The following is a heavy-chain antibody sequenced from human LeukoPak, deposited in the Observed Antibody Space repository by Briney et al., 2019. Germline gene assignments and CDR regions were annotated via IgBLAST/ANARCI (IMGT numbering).Heavy chain of an antibody. CDR1: GITLRSYA. Sequence: GGSLRLSCAASGITLRSYAMTWVRQAPGKGLEWVSAISGSGGATYYADSVKGRFTISRDNSKNTLYLQMNSLRTEDTALYYCAKGRGAAAGFMDVWGQGNTVTVSS. V-gene: IGHV3-23*01. D-gene: IGHD6-13*01. J-gene: IGHJ6*02. CDR3: AKGRGAAAGFMDV. CDR2: ISGSGGAT.